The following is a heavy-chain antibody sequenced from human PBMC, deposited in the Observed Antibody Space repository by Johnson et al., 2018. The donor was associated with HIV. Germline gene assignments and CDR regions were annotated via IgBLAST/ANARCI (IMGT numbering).Heavy chain of an antibody. Sequence: VQLVESGGGLIQPGGSLRLSCAASGFTFSSYAMHWVRQAPGKGLEYVSAISSNGGSTYYANSVKGRFTISRDNSKNTLYLQMNSLRAEDTAVYYCANFRYYYDTHDAFDIWGQGTMVTVSS. V-gene: IGHV3-64*01. CDR1: GFTFSSYA. J-gene: IGHJ3*02. CDR3: ANFRYYYDTHDAFDI. CDR2: ISSNGGST. D-gene: IGHD3-22*01.